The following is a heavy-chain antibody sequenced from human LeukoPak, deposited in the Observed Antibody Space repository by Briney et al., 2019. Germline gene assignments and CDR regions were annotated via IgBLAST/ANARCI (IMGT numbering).Heavy chain of an antibody. J-gene: IGHJ3*02. CDR1: GFTVSSNY. V-gene: IGHV3-53*01. CDR2: IYSGGST. CDR3: ARDLDSSGWYGPGAFDI. Sequence: GGSLRLSCAASGFTVSSNYMSWVRQAPGKGLEWVSVIYSGGSTYYADSVKGRFTISRDNSKNTLYLQMNSLRAEDTAVYYCARDLDSSGWYGPGAFDIWGQGTMVTVSS. D-gene: IGHD6-19*01.